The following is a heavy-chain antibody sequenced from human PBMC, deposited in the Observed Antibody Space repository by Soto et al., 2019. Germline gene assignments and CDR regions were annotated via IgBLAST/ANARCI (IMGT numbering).Heavy chain of an antibody. D-gene: IGHD1-26*01. J-gene: IGHJ3*02. Sequence: PSETLSLTCAVYGGSFSGYYWNWIRQPPGKGLEWIAEINHSGSTNYNPSLKSRVTISVDTSKSQFSLKLSSVTAADTAVYYCSGTPGDAFDIWGQGTMVTVSS. CDR1: GGSFSGYY. CDR2: INHSGST. CDR3: SGTPGDAFDI. V-gene: IGHV4-34*01.